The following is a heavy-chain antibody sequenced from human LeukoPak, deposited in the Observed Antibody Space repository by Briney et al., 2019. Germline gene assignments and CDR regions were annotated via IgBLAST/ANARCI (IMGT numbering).Heavy chain of an antibody. CDR3: AKNTGPNYYDSSGYLWWDY. D-gene: IGHD3-22*01. Sequence: GGSLRLSCAASGFTFSSYAMSWVRQAPGKGLEWVSAISGSGGSTYYADSVKGRFTISRDNSKNTLYLQMNSLRAEDTAVYYCAKNTGPNYYDSSGYLWWDYWGQGTLVTVSS. V-gene: IGHV3-23*01. J-gene: IGHJ4*02. CDR1: GFTFSSYA. CDR2: ISGSGGST.